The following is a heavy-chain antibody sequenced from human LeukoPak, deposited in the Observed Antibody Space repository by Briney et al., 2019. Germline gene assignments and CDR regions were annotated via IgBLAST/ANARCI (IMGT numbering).Heavy chain of an antibody. V-gene: IGHV3-48*03. CDR1: GFTFSSYE. CDR3: ARVRYSSADY. CDR2: ISSSGSTI. D-gene: IGHD6-19*01. J-gene: IGHJ4*02. Sequence: QAGGSLRLSCAASGFTFSSYEMNWVRQAPGKGLEWVSYISSSGSTIYYADSVKGRFTISRDNAKNSLYLQMNSLGAEDTAVYYCARVRYSSADYWGQGTLVTVSS.